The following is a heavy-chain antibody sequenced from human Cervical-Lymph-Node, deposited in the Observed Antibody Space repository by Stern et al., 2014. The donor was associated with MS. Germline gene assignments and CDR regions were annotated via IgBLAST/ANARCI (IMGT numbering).Heavy chain of an antibody. Sequence: QDQLVQSGAVVKKPGSSVKVSCKASGGISWVRQAPGQGLDWMGGVMPFVHTSHYAQRCQGRVTITADPSANTTYLELTSLTSDDTAIYYCARGTGDNWFDPWGQGTLVTVSS. CDR2: VMPFVHTS. V-gene: IGHV1-69*12. CDR3: ARGTGDNWFDP. CDR1: GG. D-gene: IGHD3-10*01. J-gene: IGHJ5*02.